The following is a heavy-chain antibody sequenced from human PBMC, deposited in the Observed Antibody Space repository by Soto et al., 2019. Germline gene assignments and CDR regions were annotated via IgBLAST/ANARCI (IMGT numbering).Heavy chain of an antibody. CDR2: IYYSGST. CDR1: GGSISSYY. D-gene: IGHD3-3*01. CDR3: ARLWSGYSEY. J-gene: IGHJ4*02. V-gene: IGHV4-59*01. Sequence: PSETLSLICTVSGGSISSYYWRCIRQRPGKGLEWIGYIYYSGSTHYSTSLKSRVTIAVDTPKNQFSLKMSSVTAADTAVYYCARLWSGYSEYWGQGTMVTVSS.